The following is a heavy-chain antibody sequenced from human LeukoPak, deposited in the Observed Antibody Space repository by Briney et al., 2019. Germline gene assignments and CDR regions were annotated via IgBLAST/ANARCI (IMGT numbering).Heavy chain of an antibody. D-gene: IGHD1-1*01. V-gene: IGHV1-2*02. CDR2: INPNSGGT. Sequence: GASVKVSCKASGNTFTGYCMHWVRQAPGQGLEWMGWINPNSGGTNYAQNFQGRVTMTRDTSISTAYMGLSRLRSDDTAVYYCARDRRHQGWFDTWGQGTLVTVSS. J-gene: IGHJ5*02. CDR1: GNTFTGYC. CDR3: ARDRRHQGWFDT.